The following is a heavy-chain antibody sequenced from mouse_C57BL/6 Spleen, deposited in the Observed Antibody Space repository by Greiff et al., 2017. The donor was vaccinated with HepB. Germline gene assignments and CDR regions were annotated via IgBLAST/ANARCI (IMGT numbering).Heavy chain of an antibody. Sequence: QVQLQQPGAELVRPGSSVKLSCKASGYTFTSYWMDWVKQRPGQGLEWIGNIYPSDSETHYNQKFKDKATLTVDKSSSTAYMQLSSLTSEDSAVYYCARGGLIYYGNNAMDYWGQGTSVTVSS. CDR1: GYTFTSYW. CDR2: IYPSDSET. CDR3: ARGGLIYYGNNAMDY. J-gene: IGHJ4*01. V-gene: IGHV1-61*01. D-gene: IGHD2-1*01.